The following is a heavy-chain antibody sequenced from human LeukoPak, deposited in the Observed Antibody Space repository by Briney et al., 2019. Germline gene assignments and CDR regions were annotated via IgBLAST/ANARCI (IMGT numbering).Heavy chain of an antibody. Sequence: GRSLRLSCAASGFTFSSYGMHWVRQAPGKGLEWVAVIWYDGSNKYYADSVKGRFTISGDNSKNTLYLQMNSLRAEDTAVYYCARDWAVAGSYYFDYWGQGTLVTVSS. V-gene: IGHV3-33*01. CDR3: ARDWAVAGSYYFDY. CDR2: IWYDGSNK. D-gene: IGHD6-19*01. CDR1: GFTFSSYG. J-gene: IGHJ4*02.